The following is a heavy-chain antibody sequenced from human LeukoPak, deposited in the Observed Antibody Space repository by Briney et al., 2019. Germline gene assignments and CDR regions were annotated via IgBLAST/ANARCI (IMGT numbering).Heavy chain of an antibody. CDR1: AYNFISYG. CDR3: ARGRRGIAAAGTHYGMDV. V-gene: IGHV1-18*01. J-gene: IGHJ6*02. Sequence: ASVKVSCKASAYNFISYGISWVRLVPGQELEWMGWISAYNGDTNYAQSFQGRVTMTTDTSTSTAYMELSSLRSEDTAVYYCARGRRGIAAAGTHYGMDVWGQGTTVTVSS. D-gene: IGHD6-13*01. CDR2: ISAYNGDT.